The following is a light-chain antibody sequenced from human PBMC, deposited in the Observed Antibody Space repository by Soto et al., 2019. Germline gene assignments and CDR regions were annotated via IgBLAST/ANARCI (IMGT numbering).Light chain of an antibody. J-gene: IGLJ1*01. CDR3: ISHTSGSTQV. CDR2: EVT. V-gene: IGLV2-14*01. CDR1: FSDVGGYDY. Sequence: QSALTQPASVSGSPGQSIAISCTGTFSDVGGYDYVSWYQQHPDKAPKLMIYEVTKRPSGVSNRFSGSKSVNTASLPISGIQPEDEADYYCISHTSGSTQVFGSGTKLTVL.